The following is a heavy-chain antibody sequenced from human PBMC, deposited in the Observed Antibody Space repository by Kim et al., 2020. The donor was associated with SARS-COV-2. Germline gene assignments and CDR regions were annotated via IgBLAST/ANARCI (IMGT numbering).Heavy chain of an antibody. Sequence: SQTLSLTCAISGDSVSTNCAAWNWIRQSPSRGLEWLGRPYYRSQWYYEYAVSVKSRISINPDTSKNQFSLQLNSVTPEDTAVYYCARVYSSTWYVDYCGQGTLVTVTT. CDR1: GDSVSTNCAA. J-gene: IGHJ4*02. D-gene: IGHD6-13*01. CDR2: PYYRSQWYY. V-gene: IGHV6-1*01. CDR3: ARVYSSTWYVDY.